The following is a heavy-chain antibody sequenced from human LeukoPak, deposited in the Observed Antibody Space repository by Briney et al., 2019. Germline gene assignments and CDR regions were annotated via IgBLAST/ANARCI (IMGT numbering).Heavy chain of an antibody. CDR2: IIPIFGTA. CDR1: GGTFSSYA. Sequence: GASVKVSCEASGGTFSSYAISWVRQAPGQGLEWMGGIIPIFGTANYAQKFQGRVTITADESTTTAYTEVSSLRSEDTAVYYCARGEVPPHYFDSWGQGTLVTVSS. J-gene: IGHJ4*02. V-gene: IGHV1-69*13. CDR3: ARGEVPPHYFDS.